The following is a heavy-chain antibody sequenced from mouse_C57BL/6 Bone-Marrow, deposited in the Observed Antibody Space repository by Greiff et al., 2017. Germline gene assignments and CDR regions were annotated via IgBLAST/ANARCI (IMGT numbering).Heavy chain of an antibody. CDR2: LNPNYGTT. D-gene: IGHD4-1*02. J-gene: IGHJ4*01. Sequence: EVQLQESGPELVKPGASVKISCKASGYSFTDYNMNWVKQSNGKSLEWIGVLNPNYGTTSYNQKFKGKATLTVDQSSSTAYMQLNSLTSEDSAVYYCARGGQLGYYYAMDYWGQGTSVTVSS. CDR1: GYSFTDYN. CDR3: ARGGQLGYYYAMDY. V-gene: IGHV1-39*01.